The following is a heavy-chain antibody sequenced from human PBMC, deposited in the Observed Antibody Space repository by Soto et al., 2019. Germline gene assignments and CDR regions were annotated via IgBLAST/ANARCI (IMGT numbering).Heavy chain of an antibody. Sequence: EVQLLESGGGLVQPGGSLRLSCAASGFIFSSYAMSWVRQAPGKGLEWVSTIRGSDGSTYYADSVKGRFTISRDNSKNTLYLQMNSLRAEDTAVYYCAKYSDSSGDYYYGMDVWGQGTTVTVSS. V-gene: IGHV3-23*01. CDR2: IRGSDGST. J-gene: IGHJ6*02. CDR1: GFIFSSYA. D-gene: IGHD6-6*01. CDR3: AKYSDSSGDYYYGMDV.